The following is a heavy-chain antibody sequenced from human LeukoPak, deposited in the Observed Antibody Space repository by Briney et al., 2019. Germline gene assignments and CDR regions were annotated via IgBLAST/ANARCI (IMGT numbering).Heavy chain of an antibody. CDR2: IYYSGST. CDR3: ARMTRYCSGGSCYSDY. D-gene: IGHD2-15*01. J-gene: IGHJ4*02. V-gene: IGHV4-39*01. Sequence: SETLSLTCTVSGVSISSSSYYWGWLRQPPGKGLEWIGSIYYSGSTYYNPSLKSRVTISVDTSKNQFSLKLSSVTAADTAVYYCARMTRYCSGGSCYSDYWGQGTLVTASS. CDR1: GVSISSSSYY.